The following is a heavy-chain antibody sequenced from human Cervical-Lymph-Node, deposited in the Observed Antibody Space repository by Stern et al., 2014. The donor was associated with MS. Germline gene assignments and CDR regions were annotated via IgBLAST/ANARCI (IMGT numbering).Heavy chain of an antibody. V-gene: IGHV3-9*01. CDR2: IRSNSGNT. CDR3: VNGRD. CDR1: GFTFDDVS. Sequence: EEQLVESGGGLGQPGRSLRLSCAASGFTFDDVSMPWVRQAPWKGLERVAGIRSNSGNTGYAKSVEGRFTISRDNAKRSVYLQLSSMRTDDTARYYCVNGRDWGQGTLVIVSS. J-gene: IGHJ4*02.